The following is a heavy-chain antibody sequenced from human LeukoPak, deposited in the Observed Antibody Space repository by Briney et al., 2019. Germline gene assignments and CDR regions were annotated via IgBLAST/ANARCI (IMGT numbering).Heavy chain of an antibody. V-gene: IGHV3-7*01. D-gene: IGHD6-13*01. Sequence: PGGSLRLSCAVSGFTFISYWMNWVRQAPGKGLEWVASIRQDGGEKSYVDSEKGRFIISRDNTNNSLYLQLNSLRAEDTAMYYCARDGTAAGLYFDLWGQGTLVTVSS. CDR3: ARDGTAAGLYFDL. CDR2: IRQDGGEK. CDR1: GFTFISYW. J-gene: IGHJ4*01.